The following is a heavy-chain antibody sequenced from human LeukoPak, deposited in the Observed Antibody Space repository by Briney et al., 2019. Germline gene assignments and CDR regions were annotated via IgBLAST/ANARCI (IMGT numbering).Heavy chain of an antibody. V-gene: IGHV3-30-3*01. J-gene: IGHJ4*02. CDR1: GFTFSSYA. D-gene: IGHD1-26*01. CDR3: AKSGSYRGGDFDY. Sequence: RPGGSLRLSCAASGFTFSSYAMSWVRQAPGKGLEWVAVISYDGSNKYYADSVKGRFTISRDNSKNTLYLQMNSLRAEDTAVYYCAKSGSYRGGDFDYWGQGTLVTVSS. CDR2: ISYDGSNK.